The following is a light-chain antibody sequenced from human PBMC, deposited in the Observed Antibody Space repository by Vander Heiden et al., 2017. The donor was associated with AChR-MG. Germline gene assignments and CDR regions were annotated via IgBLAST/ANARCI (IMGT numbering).Light chain of an antibody. J-gene: IGLJ3*02. CDR1: SSNIGAGYD. V-gene: IGLV1-40*01. CDR2: GNS. Sequence: QSVLTQPPSVSGAPGHRVTISCTGSSSNIGAGYDVNWYQQLPGTAPKVRIYGNSKGPSGVPDRFSGSKSGTSASLEITGLQAEDEADYYCQSYDSSLSGGVFGGGTKLTVL. CDR3: QSYDSSLSGGV.